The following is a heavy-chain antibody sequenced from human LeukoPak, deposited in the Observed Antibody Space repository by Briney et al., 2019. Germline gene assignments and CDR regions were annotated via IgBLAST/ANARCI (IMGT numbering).Heavy chain of an antibody. D-gene: IGHD6-19*01. CDR1: GGSFSGYY. J-gene: IGHJ4*02. CDR2: INHSGST. CDR3: ARGQGIAVAETFDY. Sequence: SETLSLTRAVYGGSFSGYYWGWIPQPPGKGLEWIWEINHSGSTNYNPSLKSRVTISVDTSKNQFSLKLSSVTAADTAVYYCARGQGIAVAETFDYWGQGTLVTVSS. V-gene: IGHV4-34*01.